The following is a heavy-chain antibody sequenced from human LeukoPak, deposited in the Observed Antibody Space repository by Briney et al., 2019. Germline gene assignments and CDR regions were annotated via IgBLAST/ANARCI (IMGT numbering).Heavy chain of an antibody. Sequence: SETLSLTCTVSGGSISSSSYYWGWIRQPPGKGLEWIGSIYYSGSTYYNPSLKSRVTIPVDTSKNQFSLKLSSVTAADTAVYYCARHALYYYDSSGYSRYYYYMDVWGKGTTVTISS. CDR2: IYYSGST. CDR3: ARHALYYYDSSGYSRYYYYMDV. J-gene: IGHJ6*03. D-gene: IGHD3-22*01. CDR1: GGSISSSSYY. V-gene: IGHV4-39*01.